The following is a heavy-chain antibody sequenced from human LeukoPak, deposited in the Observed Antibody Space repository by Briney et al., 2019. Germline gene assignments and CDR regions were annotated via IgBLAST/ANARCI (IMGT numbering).Heavy chain of an antibody. V-gene: IGHV1-18*01. Sequence: ASVKVSCKASGYTLISYGVSWVRQAPGQGLEWMGWISVYNGNTNYAQKVQGRVTMTTDTSTSTAYMELRSLRSDDTAVYYCAREVGAFDIWGQGTMVTISS. D-gene: IGHD3-10*01. CDR2: ISVYNGNT. J-gene: IGHJ3*02. CDR3: AREVGAFDI. CDR1: GYTLISYG.